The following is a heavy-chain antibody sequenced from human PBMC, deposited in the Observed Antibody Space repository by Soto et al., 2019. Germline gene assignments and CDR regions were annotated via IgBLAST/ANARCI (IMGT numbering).Heavy chain of an antibody. CDR1: GYTFTSYG. D-gene: IGHD2-2*02. CDR3: AVYQLLYSHDAFDI. V-gene: IGHV1-18*01. CDR2: ISAYNGNT. Sequence: ASVKVSCKASGYTFTSYGISWVRQAPGQGLEWMGWISAYNGNTNYAQRLQGRVTMTEDTSTDTAYMELSSLRSEDTAVYYCAVYQLLYSHDAFDIWGQGTMVTVSS. J-gene: IGHJ3*02.